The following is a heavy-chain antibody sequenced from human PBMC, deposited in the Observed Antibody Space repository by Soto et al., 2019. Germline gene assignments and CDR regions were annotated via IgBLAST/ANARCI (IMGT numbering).Heavy chain of an antibody. CDR1: GFTFSNAW. J-gene: IGHJ4*02. V-gene: IGHV3-15*01. CDR3: TTDSLRVVVAATFDY. Sequence: EVQLVESGGGLVKPGGSLRLSCAASGFTFSNAWMSWVRQAPGKGLEWVGRIKSKTDGGTTDYAAPVKGRFTISRDDSKNTLYLQMNSLKTEDTAVYYCTTDSLRVVVAATFDYWGQGTLVTVSS. D-gene: IGHD2-15*01. CDR2: IKSKTDGGTT.